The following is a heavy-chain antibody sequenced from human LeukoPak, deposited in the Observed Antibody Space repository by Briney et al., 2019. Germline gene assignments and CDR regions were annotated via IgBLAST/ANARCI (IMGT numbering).Heavy chain of an antibody. Sequence: GGSLRLSCAASGFTVSSNYMSWVRQAPGKGLGWVSVIYSGGSTYYADSVKGRFTISRDNSKNTLYLQMNSLRAEDTAVYYCARSVAAYPFDYWGQGTLVTVSS. CDR3: ARSVAAYPFDY. V-gene: IGHV3-66*01. CDR1: GFTVSSNY. J-gene: IGHJ4*02. D-gene: IGHD6-19*01. CDR2: IYSGGST.